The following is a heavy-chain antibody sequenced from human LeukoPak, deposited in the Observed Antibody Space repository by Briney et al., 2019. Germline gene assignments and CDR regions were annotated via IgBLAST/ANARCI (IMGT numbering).Heavy chain of an antibody. CDR1: GGSISSFY. CDR3: ARDVGGGPFFDY. D-gene: IGHD2-15*01. Sequence: KPSETLSLTCTVSGGSISSFYWGWIRQPPGKGLEWIGYIYNSGSTDYNPSLKSRVTISVDTSKNQFSLKLSSVTAADTAVYYCARDVGGGPFFDYWGQGTLVTAPS. J-gene: IGHJ4*02. V-gene: IGHV4-59*01. CDR2: IYNSGST.